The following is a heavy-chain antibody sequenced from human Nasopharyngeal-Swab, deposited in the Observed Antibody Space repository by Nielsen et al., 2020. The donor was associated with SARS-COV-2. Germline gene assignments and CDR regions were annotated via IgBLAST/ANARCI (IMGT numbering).Heavy chain of an antibody. Sequence: GGSLRLSCATSGFTFSPYTMTWVRQAPGKGLQWISYITSGNSVQYADSVRGRFTISRDNAKNSLYLQMNSLTAEDTAVYFCTSLDTATAMPGWAYWGQGTLVTVSS. CDR3: TSLDTATAMPGWAY. V-gene: IGHV3-48*04. D-gene: IGHD2-2*01. CDR1: GFTFSPYT. J-gene: IGHJ4*02. CDR2: ITSGNSV.